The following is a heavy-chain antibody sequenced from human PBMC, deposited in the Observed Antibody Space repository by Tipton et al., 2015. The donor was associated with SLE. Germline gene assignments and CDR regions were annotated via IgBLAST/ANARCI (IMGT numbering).Heavy chain of an antibody. V-gene: IGHV4-34*01. D-gene: IGHD6-13*01. J-gene: IGHJ3*02. CDR1: GFTFSSYA. Sequence: LRLSCAASGFTFSSYAMHWVRQAPGKGLVWIGEINHSGRTYYNPSLKSRVTISVDTSKNQFSLKLTSVTAADTAVYYCARVHSSSWSNWSAFDIWGQGTMLTVSS. CDR3: ARVHSSSWSNWSAFDI. CDR2: INHSGRT.